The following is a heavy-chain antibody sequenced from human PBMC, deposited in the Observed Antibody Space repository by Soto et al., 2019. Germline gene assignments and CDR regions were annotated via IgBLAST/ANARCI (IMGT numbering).Heavy chain of an antibody. V-gene: IGHV4-39*02. J-gene: IGHJ5*02. CDR2: IDYTGTT. CDR3: CRRAPEGFDP. CDR1: GGFISSSSYF. Sequence: SETLSLTCTISGGFISSSSYFWAWIRQSPGKGLEWIGSIDYTGTTYNNPSLKSRVTMSVDTSKNHFSLKVDSVTAADTALYYCCRRAPEGFDPWGQGTLVTVS.